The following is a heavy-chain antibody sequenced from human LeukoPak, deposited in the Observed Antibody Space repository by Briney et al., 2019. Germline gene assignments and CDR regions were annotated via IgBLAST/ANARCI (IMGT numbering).Heavy chain of an antibody. CDR3: TRTSWNDVPYLDY. Sequence: GGSLRLSCAASGFTFSDYEINWVRQAPGKGLEWVSYISSRDRTTYYADSVTGRFTISRDNAKNSLYLQMNSLRAEDTAVYYCTRTSWNDVPYLDYWGQGTLVTVSS. CDR1: GFTFSDYE. V-gene: IGHV3-48*03. D-gene: IGHD1-1*01. J-gene: IGHJ4*02. CDR2: ISSRDRTT.